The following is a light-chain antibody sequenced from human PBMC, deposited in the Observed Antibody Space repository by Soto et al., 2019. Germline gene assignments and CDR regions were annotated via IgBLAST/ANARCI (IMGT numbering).Light chain of an antibody. CDR3: SSDRYNRDVL. Sequence: QSVLTQPASVSGSPGQSITISCTGTSIDVGGYHYVSWYQQHPGKAPRLMIYDVSNRPSGVSNRFSGSKSGNTASLTISWLQAEDEADYYCSSDRYNRDVLFGGGTTVTVL. V-gene: IGLV2-14*03. CDR1: SIDVGGYHY. CDR2: DVS. J-gene: IGLJ2*01.